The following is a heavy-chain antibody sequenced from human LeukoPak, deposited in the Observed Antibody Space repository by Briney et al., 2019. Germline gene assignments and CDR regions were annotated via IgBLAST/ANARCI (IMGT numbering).Heavy chain of an antibody. J-gene: IGHJ4*02. CDR1: GGSISSSGYY. CDR3: ARRRIVATIDY. Sequence: SETLSLTCGISGGSISSSGYYWAWIRQPPGTGLEWIGSISYTGTTYYNPSLKSRLTISADRSKNQFSLKLTSVTAADTAVYYCARRRIVATIDYWGQGTLVTVSS. V-gene: IGHV4-39*01. CDR2: ISYTGTT. D-gene: IGHD5-12*01.